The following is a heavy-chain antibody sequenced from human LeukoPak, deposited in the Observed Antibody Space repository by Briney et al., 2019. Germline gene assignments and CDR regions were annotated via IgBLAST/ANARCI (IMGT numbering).Heavy chain of an antibody. D-gene: IGHD2-8*01. CDR1: GYTFTGYY. CDR3: ARSARHCNNGVCFTDYYIDL. J-gene: IGHJ6*03. CDR2: INPNSSDT. V-gene: IGHV1-2*02. Sequence: ASVKVSCKASGYTFTGYYIHWVRQAPGQGLEWVGWINPNSSDTKYTQNFQGRVTMTRDTSISTAYMEMSSLTSDDTAVYYCARSARHCNNGVCFTDYYIDLWGKGTTVIVSS.